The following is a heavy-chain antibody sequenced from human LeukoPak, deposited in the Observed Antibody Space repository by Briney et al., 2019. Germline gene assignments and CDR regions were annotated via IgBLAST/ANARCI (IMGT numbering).Heavy chain of an antibody. Sequence: ASVKVSCKASGGTFSSYAISWVRQAPGQGLEWMGGIIPIFGTANYAQKFQGRVTITTDESTSTAYMELSSLRSEDTAVYYCARGGVETPDYFDYWGQGTLVTVSS. CDR3: ARGGVETPDYFDY. V-gene: IGHV1-69*05. CDR2: IIPIFGTA. CDR1: GGTFSSYA. J-gene: IGHJ4*02. D-gene: IGHD5-24*01.